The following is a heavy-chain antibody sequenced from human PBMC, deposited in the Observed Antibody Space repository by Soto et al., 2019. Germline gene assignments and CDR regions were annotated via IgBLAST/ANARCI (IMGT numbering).Heavy chain of an antibody. V-gene: IGHV1-18*01. CDR1: GYTFSSFG. CDR2: IGTYNGDT. J-gene: IGHJ4*02. CDR3: ARRSQDY. Sequence: QVQLVQSGGEVKKPGASVKVSCKASGYTFSSFGISWVRQAPGQGLEWMGWIGTYNGDTNYAEKFKGRVTMTTDTPTSTAYMELRSLRSDDTAVYYCARRSQDYWGQGTLVTVSS.